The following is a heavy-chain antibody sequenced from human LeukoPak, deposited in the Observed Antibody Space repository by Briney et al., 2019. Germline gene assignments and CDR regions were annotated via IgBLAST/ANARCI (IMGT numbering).Heavy chain of an antibody. D-gene: IGHD5-12*01. CDR2: IIPILGIA. J-gene: IGHJ5*02. V-gene: IGHV1-69*04. Sequence: SVKVSCKASGGTFSSCAISWVRQAPGQGLEWMGRIIPILGIANYAQKFQGRVTITADKSTSTAYMELSSLRSEDTAVYYCARMPGYSGYDYWFDPWGQGTLVTVSS. CDR3: ARMPGYSGYDYWFDP. CDR1: GGTFSSCA.